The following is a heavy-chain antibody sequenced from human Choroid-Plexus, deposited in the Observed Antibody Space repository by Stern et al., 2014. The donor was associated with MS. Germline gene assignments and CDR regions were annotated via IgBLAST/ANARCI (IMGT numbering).Heavy chain of an antibody. V-gene: IGHV3-30*18. CDR3: AKDRQYLTYFFDH. Sequence: DQLVESGGGVVQPGRPLRLSCAASGFTFGSCAMHWVRQAPGKGLEWVAGVSYDGSNKYYADSVKGRFTVSRDNSQNTLYMQMSSLRADDTAVYYCAKDRQYLTYFFDHWGQGSLVTVSS. D-gene: IGHD2-8*01. CDR1: GFTFGSCA. CDR2: VSYDGSNK. J-gene: IGHJ5*02.